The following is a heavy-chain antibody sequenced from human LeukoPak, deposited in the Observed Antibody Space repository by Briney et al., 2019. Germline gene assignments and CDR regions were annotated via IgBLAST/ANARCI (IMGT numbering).Heavy chain of an antibody. CDR1: GYTFTNFA. CDR2: INPNSGGT. V-gene: IGHV1-2*06. CDR3: AFPWGYGGKGSFDY. J-gene: IGHJ4*02. Sequence: AASVKVSCKASGYTFTNFAMNWVRQAPGQGLEWMGRINPNSGGTNYAQKFQGRVTMTRDTSISTAYMELSRLRSDDTAVYYCAFPWGYGGKGSFDYWGQGTLVTVSS. D-gene: IGHD4-23*01.